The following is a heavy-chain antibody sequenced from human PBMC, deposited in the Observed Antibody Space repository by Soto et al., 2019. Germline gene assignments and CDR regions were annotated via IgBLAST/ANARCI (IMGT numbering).Heavy chain of an antibody. D-gene: IGHD3-3*01. Sequence: ASVKVSCKASGYTFTSYDINWVRQATGQGLEWMGWMNPNSGNTGYAQKFQGRVTMTRNTSISTAYMELSSLRSEDTAVYYCARGRNRSGYYSDRDFDYWGQGTLVTVSS. V-gene: IGHV1-8*01. J-gene: IGHJ4*02. CDR1: GYTFTSYD. CDR2: MNPNSGNT. CDR3: ARGRNRSGYYSDRDFDY.